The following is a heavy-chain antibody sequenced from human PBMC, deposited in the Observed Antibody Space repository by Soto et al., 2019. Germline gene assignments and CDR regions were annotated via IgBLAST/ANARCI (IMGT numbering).Heavy chain of an antibody. V-gene: IGHV1-3*01. Sequence: ASVKVSCKASGYTFTSYAMHWVRQAPGQRLEWMGWINAGNGNTKYSQKFQGRVTITRDTSASTAYMELSSLRSEDTAVYYCARTGAPASSYDFWSGYYTANWFDPWGQGTLVTVPQ. CDR3: ARTGAPASSYDFWSGYYTANWFDP. D-gene: IGHD3-3*01. CDR2: INAGNGNT. CDR1: GYTFTSYA. J-gene: IGHJ5*02.